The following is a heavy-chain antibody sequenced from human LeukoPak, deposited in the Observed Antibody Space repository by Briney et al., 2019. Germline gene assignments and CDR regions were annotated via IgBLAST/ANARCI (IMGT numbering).Heavy chain of an antibody. V-gene: IGHV3-23*01. J-gene: IGHJ3*02. Sequence: QSGGSLRLSCAASGFTFSSYAMSWVRQAPGKGLEWVSAISGSGSTIYYADSVKGRFTISRDNAKNSLYLQMNSLRAEDTAVYYCAKVGTVMVEFIDIWGQGTMVTVSS. CDR3: AKVGTVMVEFIDI. CDR1: GFTFSSYA. CDR2: ISGSGSTI. D-gene: IGHD5-18*01.